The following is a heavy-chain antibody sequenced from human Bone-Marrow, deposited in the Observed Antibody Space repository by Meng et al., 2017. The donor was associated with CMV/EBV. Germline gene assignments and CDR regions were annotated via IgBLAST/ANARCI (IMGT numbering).Heavy chain of an antibody. J-gene: IGHJ6*02. Sequence: ASVKVSCKASGYTFTGYYMHWVRQAPGQGLEWMGWINPNSGGTNYAQKFQGRVTMTRDTSISTAYMELSRLRSDDTAVYYCARRGSYSSSPRWGMDVWGQGPTVTVSS. V-gene: IGHV1-2*02. CDR1: GYTFTGYY. CDR2: INPNSGGT. CDR3: ARRGSYSSSPRWGMDV. D-gene: IGHD6-6*01.